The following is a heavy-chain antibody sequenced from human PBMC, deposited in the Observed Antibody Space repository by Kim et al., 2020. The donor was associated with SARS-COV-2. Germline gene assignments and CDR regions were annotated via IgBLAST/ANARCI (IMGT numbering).Heavy chain of an antibody. V-gene: IGHV3-74*01. J-gene: IGHJ6*02. CDR3: ASDSSYALAV. Sequence: TTYADSVQGRFTISRDNAKNTLYLQMNSLRAEDTAVYFCASDSSYALAVWSQGTTVTVSS. CDR2: T.